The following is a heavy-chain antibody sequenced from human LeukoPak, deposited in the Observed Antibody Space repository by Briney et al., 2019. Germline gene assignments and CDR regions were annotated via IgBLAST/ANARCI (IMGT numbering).Heavy chain of an antibody. Sequence: GGSLRLSCTASGISFSSYWMHWVRQPPGKGLVWVSRIYSDGSSTSYADSVKGRFTISRDNAKNTLYLQMNSLRAEDTAVYYCARGGYCSGGTCYRRGTQATVDWFDPWGQGTLVTVSS. CDR1: GISFSSYW. CDR3: ARGGYCSGGTCYRRGTQATVDWFDP. J-gene: IGHJ5*02. CDR2: IYSDGSST. D-gene: IGHD2-15*01. V-gene: IGHV3-74*01.